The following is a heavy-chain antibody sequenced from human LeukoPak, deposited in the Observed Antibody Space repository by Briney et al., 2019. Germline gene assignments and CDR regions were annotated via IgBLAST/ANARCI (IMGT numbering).Heavy chain of an antibody. CDR1: GFTFSSYW. D-gene: IGHD1-7*01. CDR3: ARDGDYDWNYRSGFDY. CDR2: IKQDGSEK. Sequence: GGSLRLSCEASGFTFSSYWMTWVRQAPGKGLEWVANIKQDGSEKYYVDSVKGRFTISRDNAKNSLYLQMNSLRVEDTAVYYCARDGDYDWNYRSGFDYWGQGTLVTVSS. J-gene: IGHJ4*02. V-gene: IGHV3-7*01.